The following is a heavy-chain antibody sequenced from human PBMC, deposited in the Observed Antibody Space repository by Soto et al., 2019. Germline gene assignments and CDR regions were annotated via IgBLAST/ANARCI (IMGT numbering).Heavy chain of an antibody. V-gene: IGHV3-23*01. Sequence: EVQLLESGGGLVQPGGSLRLSCAASGFTFSSYAMRWVRQAPGKGLEWVSAISGSGGSTYYADSVKGRFTISRDNSKNTGYLQMNSLRGEDTAVYYGARRVSGSYYDYWGQGTLVTVSS. J-gene: IGHJ4*02. CDR1: GFTFSSYA. D-gene: IGHD1-26*01. CDR3: ARRVSGSYYDY. CDR2: ISGSGGST.